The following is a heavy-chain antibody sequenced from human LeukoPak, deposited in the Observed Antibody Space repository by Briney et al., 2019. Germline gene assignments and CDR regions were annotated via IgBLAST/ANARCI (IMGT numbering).Heavy chain of an antibody. V-gene: IGHV1-46*01. CDR3: ARDRVGFLEWLLPSAQDY. J-gene: IGHJ4*02. D-gene: IGHD3-3*01. CDR1: GYTFTSYY. CDR2: INPSGGST. Sequence: ASVKVSCKASGYTFTSYYMHWVRQAPGQGLEWMGIINPSGGSTSYAQKFQGRVTMTRDTSTSTVYMELGSLRSEDTAVYYCARDRVGFLEWLLPSAQDYWGQGTLVTVSS.